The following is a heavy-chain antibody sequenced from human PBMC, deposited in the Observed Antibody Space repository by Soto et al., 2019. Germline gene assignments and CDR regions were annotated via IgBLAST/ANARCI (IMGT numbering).Heavy chain of an antibody. D-gene: IGHD2-2*01. CDR2: INSGKGNT. V-gene: IGHV1-3*04. CDR3: ARAGDDCSAANCYVIDY. CDR1: GCTFTRYA. Sequence: ASVKVSCKASGCTFTRYAMHWVRQAPVQRLEWMGWINSGKGNTKYSEKFQGRVTITSDTSASTAYMDLSSLRSEDTAMYYCARAGDDCSAANCYVIDYWGQGTLVTVSS. J-gene: IGHJ4*02.